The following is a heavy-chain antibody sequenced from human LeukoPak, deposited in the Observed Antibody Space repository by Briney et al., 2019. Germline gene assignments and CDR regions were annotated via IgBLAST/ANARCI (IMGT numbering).Heavy chain of an antibody. CDR3: ARGNSHSDCPGY. Sequence: ASVKVSCKASGYTFTGYYMHWVRQAPGQGLEWMGRINPNSGGTNYAQKFQGRVTMTRDTSISTAYMELSRLRSDDTAVYYCARGNSHSDCPGYWGQGTLVTVSS. V-gene: IGHV1-2*06. CDR1: GYTFTGYY. D-gene: IGHD2-21*02. CDR2: INPNSGGT. J-gene: IGHJ4*02.